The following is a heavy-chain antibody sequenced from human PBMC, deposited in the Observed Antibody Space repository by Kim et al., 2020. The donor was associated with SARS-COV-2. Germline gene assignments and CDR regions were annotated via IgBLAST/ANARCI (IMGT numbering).Heavy chain of an antibody. CDR1: GGSFSGYY. CDR2: INHSGST. Sequence: SETLSLTCAVYGGSFSGYYWSWIRQPPGKGLEWIGEINHSGSTNYNPSLKSRVTISVDTSKNQFSLKLSSVTAADTAVYYCARGRIAAAKRVYYYYGMDVWGQGTTVTVSS. J-gene: IGHJ6*02. V-gene: IGHV4-34*01. D-gene: IGHD6-13*01. CDR3: ARGRIAAAKRVYYYYGMDV.